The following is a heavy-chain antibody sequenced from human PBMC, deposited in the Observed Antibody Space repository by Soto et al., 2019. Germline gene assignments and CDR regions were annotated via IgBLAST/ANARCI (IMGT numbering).Heavy chain of an antibody. D-gene: IGHD4-17*01. CDR3: SEDYGGKPWIDF. Sequence: EVQLVESGGGLVQPGRSLRLSCAASGFTFDDYAMHWVRQAPGKGLEWVSGISYDSGAIGYADSVKGRFTISRDNARNSLFLQLDRLKADDTAFCHWSEDYGGKPWIDFWGLGTLFTVSS. V-gene: IGHV3-9*01. J-gene: IGHJ4*02. CDR1: GFTFDDYA. CDR2: ISYDSGAI.